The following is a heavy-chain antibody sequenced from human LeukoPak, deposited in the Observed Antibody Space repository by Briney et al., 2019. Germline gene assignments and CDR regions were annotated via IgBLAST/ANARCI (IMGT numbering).Heavy chain of an antibody. V-gene: IGHV3-23*01. Sequence: PGGSLGLSCAASGFTFSSYAMSWVRQAPGKGLEWVSAISGSGGSTYYADSVKGRFTISRDNSKNTLYLQMNSLRAEDTAVYFCARGPSGHVDLWGQGTLVIVSS. D-gene: IGHD3-3*01. CDR3: ARGPSGHVDL. J-gene: IGHJ5*02. CDR1: GFTFSSYA. CDR2: ISGSGGST.